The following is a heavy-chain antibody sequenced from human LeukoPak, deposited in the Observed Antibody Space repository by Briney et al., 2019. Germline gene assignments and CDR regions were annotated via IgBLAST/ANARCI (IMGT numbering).Heavy chain of an antibody. J-gene: IGHJ4*02. CDR3: ARDFSGYDYNFDY. CDR2: ISSSSYI. CDR1: GFTFSTYT. V-gene: IGHV3-21*01. Sequence: PGGSLRLSCAASGFTFSTYTVNWVRQAPGKGLEWVSFISSSSYIYYADSVKGRFTISRDNTKKSLYLQMSSLRAEDTAVYYCARDFSGYDYNFDYWGQGTLVTVSS. D-gene: IGHD5-12*01.